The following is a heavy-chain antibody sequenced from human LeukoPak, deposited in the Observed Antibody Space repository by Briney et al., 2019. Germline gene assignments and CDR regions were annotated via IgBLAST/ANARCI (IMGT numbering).Heavy chain of an antibody. J-gene: IGHJ4*02. CDR2: INWNGGST. CDR1: GFPFDDYG. D-gene: IGHD3-10*01. CDR3: AKGPTPYMVRGVLDY. V-gene: IGHV3-20*04. Sequence: GGSLRLSCAASGFPFDDYGMTWVRQAPGKGLEWVSGINWNGGSTGYADSVKGRFTISRDNAKNSLYMQMNSLRIEDTAFYYCAKGPTPYMVRGVLDYWGQGILVTVSS.